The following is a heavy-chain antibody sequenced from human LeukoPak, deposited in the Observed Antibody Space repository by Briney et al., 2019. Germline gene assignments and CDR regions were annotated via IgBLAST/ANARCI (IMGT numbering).Heavy chain of an antibody. CDR3: ARGYYDSSGYYRSPFDY. Sequence: SVKVSCKASGGTFSSYAISWVRQAPGQGLEWMGGIIPILGTANYAQKFQGRVTITADESTSTAYMELSSLRSDDTAVYYCARGYYDSSGYYRSPFDYWGQGTLVTVSS. V-gene: IGHV1-69*13. CDR1: GGTFSSYA. CDR2: IIPILGTA. D-gene: IGHD3-22*01. J-gene: IGHJ4*02.